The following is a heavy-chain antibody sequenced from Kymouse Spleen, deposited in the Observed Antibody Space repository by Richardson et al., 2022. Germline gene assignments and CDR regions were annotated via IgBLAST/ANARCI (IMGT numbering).Heavy chain of an antibody. Sequence: QVQLVESGGGVVQPGRSLRLSCAASGFTFSSYGMHWVRQAPGKGLEWVAVISYDGSNKYYADSVKGRFTISRDNSKNTLYLQMNSLRAEDTAVYYCAKPYSSSSYYFDYWGQGTLVTVSS. CDR3: AKPYSSSSYYFDY. D-gene: IGHD6-6*01. V-gene: IGHV3-30*18. CDR1: GFTFSSYG. J-gene: IGHJ4*02. CDR2: ISYDGSNK.